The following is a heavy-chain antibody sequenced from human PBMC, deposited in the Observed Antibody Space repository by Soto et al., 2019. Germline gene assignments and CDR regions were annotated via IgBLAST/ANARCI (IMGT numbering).Heavy chain of an antibody. CDR2: ISTYNGNT. CDR3: AREGAHSTGWYDYVDP. CDR1: GYTFISYS. J-gene: IGHJ5*02. D-gene: IGHD6-13*01. Sequence: QVQLVQSGGEVKKPGASVNISCKATGYTFISYSITWVRQAPGQGLEWMGWISTYNGNTKYAQSLQGRVTLTRDTSTNTAFMEIRGLRSDDTAIYYCAREGAHSTGWYDYVDPWGQGTLVAVSS. V-gene: IGHV1-18*04.